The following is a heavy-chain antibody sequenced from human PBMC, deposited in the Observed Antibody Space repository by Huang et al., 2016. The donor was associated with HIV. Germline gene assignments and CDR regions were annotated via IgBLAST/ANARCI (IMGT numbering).Heavy chain of an antibody. V-gene: IGHV4-61*09. J-gene: IGHJ6*03. CDR3: ARVRSRWYTLGYYYYYMDV. CDR2: INTSGST. D-gene: IGHD6-13*01. Sequence: QVQLQESGPGLVKPSQTLSLTCTVSGGSISSGTFYWGWIRQPAGRGLEWIGHINTSGSTNSNPSLKSRVTLSVDTSKNQFSLKLSSVTAADAAVYYCARVRSRWYTLGYYYYYMDVWGKGTTVTVSS. CDR1: GGSISSGTFY.